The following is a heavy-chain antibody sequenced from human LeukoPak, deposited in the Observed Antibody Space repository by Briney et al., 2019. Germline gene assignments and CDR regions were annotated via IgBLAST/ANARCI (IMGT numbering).Heavy chain of an antibody. CDR2: LYSDGNT. Sequence: PGGSLRLSCAASGFTVITNDMTCVRQAPGKGLEWGSVLYSDGNTKYADSVQGRFTISRDNSKNTLYLEMNSLSPDDTAVYYCARGVEPLAANTLAYWGQGTLVTVSS. V-gene: IGHV3-53*01. D-gene: IGHD1-14*01. CDR1: GFTVITND. CDR3: ARGVEPLAANTLAY. J-gene: IGHJ1*01.